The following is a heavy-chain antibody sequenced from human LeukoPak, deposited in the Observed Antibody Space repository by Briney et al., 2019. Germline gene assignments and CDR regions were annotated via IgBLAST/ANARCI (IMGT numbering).Heavy chain of an antibody. V-gene: IGHV1-69*13. J-gene: IGHJ4*02. CDR1: GGTFSSYA. D-gene: IGHD4-23*01. CDR2: IIPIFGTA. Sequence: ASVKVSCKASGGTFSSYAISWVRQAPGQGLEWMGGIIPIFGTANYAQKFQGRVTITADESTSTAYMELSSLRSEDTAVYYCARGGGNDHPYYFDYWGQGTLVTISS. CDR3: ARGGGNDHPYYFDY.